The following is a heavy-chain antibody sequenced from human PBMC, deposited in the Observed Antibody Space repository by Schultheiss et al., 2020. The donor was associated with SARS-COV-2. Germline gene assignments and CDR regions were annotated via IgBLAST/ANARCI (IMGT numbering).Heavy chain of an antibody. D-gene: IGHD5-18*01. CDR1: GGSFSGYY. Sequence: SETLSLTCAVYGGSFSGYYWSWIRQPPGKGLEWIGEINHSGTTNYNPSLKSRVTISVDTSKNQFSLKLSSVTAADTAVYYCARYRYSSGSTSYFDYWGQGTLVTVSS. J-gene: IGHJ4*02. V-gene: IGHV4-34*01. CDR3: ARYRYSSGSTSYFDY. CDR2: INHSGTT.